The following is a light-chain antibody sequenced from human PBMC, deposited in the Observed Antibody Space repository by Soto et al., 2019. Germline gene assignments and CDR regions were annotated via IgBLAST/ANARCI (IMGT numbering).Light chain of an antibody. Sequence: EIVMTQSPATLSVSPGERATLSCRASQSVNSNLAWYQHTPGQAPRLLIYGASTRVTGIPARFSGSGSGTEFTLTISSLQSEDFAVYFCQQYNNWPPYTFGQGTKLEIK. CDR1: QSVNSN. CDR3: QQYNNWPPYT. CDR2: GAS. J-gene: IGKJ2*01. V-gene: IGKV3-15*01.